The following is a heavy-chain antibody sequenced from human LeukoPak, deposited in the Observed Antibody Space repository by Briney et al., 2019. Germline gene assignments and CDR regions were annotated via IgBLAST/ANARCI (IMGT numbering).Heavy chain of an antibody. CDR1: GFTFSDFY. Sequence: GGPLRLSCAASGFTFSDFYMSWIRQAPGKGLEWISYITTAGSTTYYADSVKGRFTLSRDNAKNSLYLQMTSLRAEDTAIYYCAREKYGGDSRFYFDYWGQGALVSDSS. CDR2: ITTAGSTT. V-gene: IGHV3-11*01. J-gene: IGHJ4*02. CDR3: AREKYGGDSRFYFDY. D-gene: IGHD2-21*02.